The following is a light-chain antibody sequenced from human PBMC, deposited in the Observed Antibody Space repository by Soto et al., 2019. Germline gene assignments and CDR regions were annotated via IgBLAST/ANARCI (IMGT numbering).Light chain of an antibody. J-gene: IGLJ1*01. CDR2: DVS. CDR1: SSDVGGYNY. CDR3: SSYKRSSSYV. V-gene: IGLV2-14*01. Sequence: QSVLTQPASVSGSPGQSITISCTVTSSDVGGYNYVSWYQQHPGKAPKLMIYDVSNRPSGVSNRFSGSKSGNTASLTISGLQAEDEADYYCSSYKRSSSYVFGTGPNVTVL.